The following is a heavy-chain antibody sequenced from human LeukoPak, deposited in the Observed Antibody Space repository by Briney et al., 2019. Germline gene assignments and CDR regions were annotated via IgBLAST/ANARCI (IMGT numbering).Heavy chain of an antibody. Sequence: GGSLRLSCVASGVTLSNYAMSWARQAPGKGLEWVAVISYDGSNKYYADSVKGRFTISRDNSKNTLYLQMNSLRAEDTAVYYCARDYQDTVTTLSSDYWGQGTLVTVSS. CDR1: GVTLSNYA. J-gene: IGHJ4*02. CDR3: ARDYQDTVTTLSSDY. D-gene: IGHD4-17*01. CDR2: ISYDGSNK. V-gene: IGHV3-30-3*01.